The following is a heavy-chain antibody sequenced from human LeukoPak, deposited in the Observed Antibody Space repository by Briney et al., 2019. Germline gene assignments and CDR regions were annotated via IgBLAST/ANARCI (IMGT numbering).Heavy chain of an antibody. CDR1: GFSFGDSD. J-gene: IGHJ5*02. CDR3: AKGAAAGKVDWFDP. D-gene: IGHD6-13*01. CDR2: INYLGHFT. Sequence: GGSLRLSCAASGFSFGDSDMNWFRQAPGEGPQWVANINYLGHFTSYADSVKGRFTIARDNSKNMLFLQMDGLRVEDTALYYCAKGAAAGKVDWFDPWGQGTLVTVSS. V-gene: IGHV3-23*01.